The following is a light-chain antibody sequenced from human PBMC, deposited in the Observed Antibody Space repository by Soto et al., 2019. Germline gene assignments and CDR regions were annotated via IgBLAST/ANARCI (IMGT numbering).Light chain of an antibody. CDR3: QQYGSLYT. Sequence: EIVMTQSPATLSVSPGERATLSCRASQSVSSNLAWYQQKPGQAPRLLIYGASSRATGIPDRFSGSGSGTDFTLTISRLEPEDFAVYYCQQYGSLYTFGQGTKVDIK. V-gene: IGKV3-20*01. CDR1: QSVSSN. CDR2: GAS. J-gene: IGKJ1*01.